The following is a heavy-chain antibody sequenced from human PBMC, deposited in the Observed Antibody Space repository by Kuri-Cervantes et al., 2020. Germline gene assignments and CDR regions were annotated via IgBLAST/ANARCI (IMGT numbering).Heavy chain of an antibody. CDR3: ARDPHPQYYDFWSGYYRGGSDYYYGMDV. Sequence: SETLSLTCTVSGGSVSSGSYYWSWIRQPPGKGLEWIGYIYYSGSTNYNPSLKSRVTISVDTSKNQFSLKLSSVTAADTAVYYCARDPHPQYYDFWSGYYRGGSDYYYGMDVWGQGTTVTVSS. CDR2: IYYSGST. CDR1: GGSVSSGSYY. J-gene: IGHJ6*02. D-gene: IGHD3-3*01. V-gene: IGHV4-61*01.